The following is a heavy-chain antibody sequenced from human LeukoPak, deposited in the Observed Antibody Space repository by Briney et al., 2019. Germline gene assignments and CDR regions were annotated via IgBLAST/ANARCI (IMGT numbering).Heavy chain of an antibody. Sequence: ASVKVSCKVSGNTLSELSMHWVRQAPGKGLEWMGGVDPEDDKNIYAHKFQGRVTMTEDTSTDTAYMELSNLRFEDTGVYYCAKDHQLQIIGYWGQGTLVTVSS. J-gene: IGHJ4*02. CDR1: GNTLSELS. V-gene: IGHV1-24*01. CDR2: VDPEDDKN. CDR3: AKDHQLQIIGY. D-gene: IGHD2-2*01.